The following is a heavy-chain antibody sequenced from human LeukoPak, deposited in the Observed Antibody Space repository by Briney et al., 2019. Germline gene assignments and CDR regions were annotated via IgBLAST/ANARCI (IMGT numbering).Heavy chain of an antibody. D-gene: IGHD2-15*01. J-gene: IGHJ4*02. CDR2: INHSGST. Sequence: SETLSLTCAVYGGSFSGYYWSWIRQPPGKGLEWIGEINHSGSTNYNPPLKSRVTISVDTSKNQFSLKLSSVTAADTAVYYCARIGGVIAWGQGTLVTVSS. CDR1: GGSFSGYY. V-gene: IGHV4-34*01. CDR3: ARIGGVIA.